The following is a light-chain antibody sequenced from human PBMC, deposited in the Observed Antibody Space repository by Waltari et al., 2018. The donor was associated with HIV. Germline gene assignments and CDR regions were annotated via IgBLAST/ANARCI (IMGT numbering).Light chain of an antibody. J-gene: IGLJ3*02. V-gene: IGLV1-40*01. CDR3: QSYDNSLSGHWG. CDR1: SSNIGAGYD. CDR2: GNT. Sequence: QSALTQPPSVSGAPGQRVTISCTGSSSNIGAGYDVHWYQQIPGTAPKLLIYGNTNRPSGVPDRFSGSKSGTSASLTITGLQTEDEGTYYCQSYDNSLSGHWGFGGGTKLTVL.